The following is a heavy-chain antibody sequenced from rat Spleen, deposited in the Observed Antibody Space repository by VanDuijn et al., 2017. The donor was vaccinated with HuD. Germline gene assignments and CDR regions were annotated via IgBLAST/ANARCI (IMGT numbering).Heavy chain of an antibody. CDR1: GFTFSNYG. CDR3: ARRRPTWQPLDY. V-gene: IGHV5-19*01. Sequence: EVQLVESGGGLVQPGRSLKLSCAASGFTFSNYGMHWIRQAPTKGLEWVASISPSGGSTYYLDSVKGRFSFSRDNAKSTLYLQMASLRSEDTATYYRARRRPTWQPLDYWGQGVLVTVSS. J-gene: IGHJ2*01. D-gene: IGHD3-4*01. CDR2: ISPSGGST.